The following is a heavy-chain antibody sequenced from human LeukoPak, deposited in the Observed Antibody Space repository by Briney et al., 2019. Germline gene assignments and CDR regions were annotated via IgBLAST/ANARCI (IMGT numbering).Heavy chain of an antibody. J-gene: IGHJ4*02. Sequence: ASVKVSCKASGYTFTGYYMHWVRQAPGQGLEWMGRINPNSGGTNYAQKFQGRVTMTRDTSISTAYMELSRLRSDDTAVYYCARDFRYCSSTSCYGDYYFDYWGQGTLVTVSS. CDR2: INPNSGGT. CDR1: GYTFTGYY. CDR3: ARDFRYCSSTSCYGDYYFDY. V-gene: IGHV1-2*06. D-gene: IGHD2-2*01.